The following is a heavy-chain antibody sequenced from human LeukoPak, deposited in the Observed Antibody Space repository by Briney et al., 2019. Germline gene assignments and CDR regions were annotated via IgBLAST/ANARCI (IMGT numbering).Heavy chain of an antibody. CDR3: ARGSSGSYYDEELFNY. J-gene: IGHJ4*02. CDR2: INPNSGVT. Sequence: ASVKVSCKASGYTFTGYYFHWVRQAPGQGLEWMGWINPNSGVTSYAQNFQDRVTMTSDTSIRTAYMELNRLISDDTAVYYCARGSSGSYYDEELFNYWGQGTLVTVSS. CDR1: GYTFTGYY. D-gene: IGHD1-26*01. V-gene: IGHV1-2*02.